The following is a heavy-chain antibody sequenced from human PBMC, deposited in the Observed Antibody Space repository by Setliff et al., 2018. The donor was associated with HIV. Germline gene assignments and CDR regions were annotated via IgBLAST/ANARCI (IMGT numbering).Heavy chain of an antibody. D-gene: IGHD3-22*01. V-gene: IGHV4-38-2*01. CDR3: ARQNYYDISGYYERPLDFDY. Sequence: TLSLTCVVSGDSIDNKYYWAWIRQPPGRGLEWIGTVYHTGTAYYNSSLKSRVAISIDTSNNRFSLRLYSVTAADTAMYYCARQNYYDISGYYERPLDFDYWGQGTLVTVSS. CDR2: VYHTGTA. CDR1: GDSIDNKYY. J-gene: IGHJ4*02.